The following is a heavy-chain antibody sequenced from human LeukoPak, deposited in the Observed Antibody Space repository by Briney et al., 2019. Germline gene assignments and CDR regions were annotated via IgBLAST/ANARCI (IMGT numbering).Heavy chain of an antibody. CDR1: GFTFGDYA. V-gene: IGHV3-49*04. CDR2: IRSKVYGATP. CDR3: TRDQTPYY. J-gene: IGHJ4*02. Sequence: PGGSLRLSCTASGFTFGDYAMTWVRQAPGKGLEWVGFIRSKVYGATPEYAASVKGRLTISRDDYQGIAYLQMNSLKTEDTAVYYCTRDQTPYYWGQGTLVTVS.